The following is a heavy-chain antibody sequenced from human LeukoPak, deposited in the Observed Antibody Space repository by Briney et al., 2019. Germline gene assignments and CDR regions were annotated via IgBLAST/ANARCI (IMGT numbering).Heavy chain of an antibody. CDR2: FDQESGQT. Sequence: ASVKVSCNVSEYRLNEVSLYWVRQAPGKGLEWMGGFDQESGQTLYAQKFQGRVSMTEDTSINTAYMELSSLRSEDTAVYYCAITWVRRGIILFDYWGQGTLVTVSS. V-gene: IGHV1-24*01. CDR1: EYRLNEVS. D-gene: IGHD3-10*01. J-gene: IGHJ4*02. CDR3: AITWVRRGIILFDY.